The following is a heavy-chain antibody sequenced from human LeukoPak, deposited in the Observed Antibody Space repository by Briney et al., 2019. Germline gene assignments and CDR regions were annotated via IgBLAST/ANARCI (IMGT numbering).Heavy chain of an antibody. V-gene: IGHV1-46*01. CDR1: GYTFTSNY. CDR3: ARVARYGDYVEGDY. Sequence: ASVKVSCKAFGYTFTSNYMHWVRQAPGQGPEWMGVISPSGGSTTYAQKFQGRVTMTRDTSISTAYMELSRLRSDDTAVYYCARVARYGDYVEGDYWGQGTLVTVSS. J-gene: IGHJ4*02. CDR2: ISPSGGST. D-gene: IGHD4-17*01.